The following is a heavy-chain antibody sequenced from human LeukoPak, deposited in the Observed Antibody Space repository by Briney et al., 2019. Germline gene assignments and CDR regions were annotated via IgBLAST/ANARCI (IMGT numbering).Heavy chain of an antibody. CDR1: GGSFSGHY. V-gene: IGHV4-34*01. CDR2: STHTGST. J-gene: IGHJ4*02. CDR3: ARGRTGAAALDF. Sequence: PSETLSLTCAVYGGSFSGHYWTWIRQAPGKGLEWIGESTHTGSTNYNPSLKSRVTISVDTSKNQFSLKLTSVSAADTAVYHCARGRTGAAALDFWGPGTLVTVPS. D-gene: IGHD2-2*01.